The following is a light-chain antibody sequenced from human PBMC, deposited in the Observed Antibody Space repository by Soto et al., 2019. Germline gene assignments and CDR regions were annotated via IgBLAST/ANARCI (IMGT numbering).Light chain of an antibody. CDR1: QYINTR. J-gene: IGKJ1*01. Sequence: EIEMTQSPATLSSFPGDRVTLSCRASQYINTRLAWYQHRPGQAPRLLIYQTSIRAAGIPARFSASGSGTDFTLTISDVQPEDVALYYCHQRQSWPRTFGQGTKVDTK. CDR2: QTS. CDR3: HQRQSWPRT. V-gene: IGKV3-11*01.